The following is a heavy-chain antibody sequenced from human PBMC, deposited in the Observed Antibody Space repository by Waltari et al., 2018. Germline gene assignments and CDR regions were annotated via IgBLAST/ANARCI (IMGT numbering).Heavy chain of an antibody. CDR2: IIPIFGTA. D-gene: IGHD3-10*01. CDR1: GRTFSSYA. J-gene: IGHJ1*01. Sequence: QVQLVQSGAEVKKPGSSVKVSCKASGRTFSSYAISWAPPDPGQGLEWMGGIIPIFGTANYAQKFQGRVTITADESTSTAYMELSSLRSEDTAVYYCARGGSGFGDHKRYFQHWGQGTLVTVSS. CDR3: ARGGSGFGDHKRYFQH. V-gene: IGHV1-69*12.